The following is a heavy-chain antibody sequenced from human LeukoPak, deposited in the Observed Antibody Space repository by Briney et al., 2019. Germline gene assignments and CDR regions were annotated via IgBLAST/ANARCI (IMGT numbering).Heavy chain of an antibody. D-gene: IGHD6-13*01. CDR3: ARHPAAAGRDY. CDR1: GDSITSNY. V-gene: IGHV4-59*08. CDR2: IYYSGST. Sequence: SETLSLTCTVSGDSITSNYWSWIRQPPGKGLEWIGYIYYSGSTNYNPSLKSRVTISVDTSKNRFSLKLSSVTAADTAVYYCARHPAAAGRDYWGQGTLVTVSS. J-gene: IGHJ4*02.